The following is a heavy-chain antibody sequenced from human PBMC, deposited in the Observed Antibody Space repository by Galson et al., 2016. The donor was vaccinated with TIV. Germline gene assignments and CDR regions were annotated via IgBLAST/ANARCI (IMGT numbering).Heavy chain of an antibody. V-gene: IGHV4-61*03. D-gene: IGHD2-21*02. CDR3: ARDSVTYPRTLEY. CDR1: GDSISSADYY. Sequence: SETLSLTCTVSGDSISSADYYRTWIRQPPGKGLEWIGYIYYTGSTTYNPSLKSRVTISLDTSKTHFSLKLTSVTAADTAVYYCARDSVTYPRTLEYWGQGTLVTVSS. CDR2: IYYTGST. J-gene: IGHJ4*02.